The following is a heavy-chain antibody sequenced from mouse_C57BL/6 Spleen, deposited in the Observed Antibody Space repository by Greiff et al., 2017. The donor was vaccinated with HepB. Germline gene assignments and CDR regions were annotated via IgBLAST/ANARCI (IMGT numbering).Heavy chain of an antibody. CDR3: ARGVRLGREEYYFDY. Sequence: QVQLKQSGAELMKPGASVKLSCKATGYTFTGYWIEWVKQRPGHGLEWIGEILPGSGSTNYNEKFKGKATFTADTSSNTAYMQLSSLTTEDSAIYYCARGVRLGREEYYFDYWGQGTTLTVSS. D-gene: IGHD4-1*01. J-gene: IGHJ2*01. V-gene: IGHV1-9*01. CDR2: ILPGSGST. CDR1: GYTFTGYW.